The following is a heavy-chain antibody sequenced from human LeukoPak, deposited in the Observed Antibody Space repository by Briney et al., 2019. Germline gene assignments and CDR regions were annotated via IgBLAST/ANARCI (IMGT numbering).Heavy chain of an antibody. Sequence: SETLSLTCTVSGGSISSYYWSWLRQPPGKGLEWIGYIYYSGSTNYNPSLKSRVTISVDTSKNQFSLKLSSVTAADTAVYYCARVEYGITGTTQDWYFDLWARGTLVTVSS. V-gene: IGHV4-59*01. CDR2: IYYSGST. CDR1: GGSISSYY. J-gene: IGHJ2*01. CDR3: ARVEYGITGTTQDWYFDL. D-gene: IGHD1-7*01.